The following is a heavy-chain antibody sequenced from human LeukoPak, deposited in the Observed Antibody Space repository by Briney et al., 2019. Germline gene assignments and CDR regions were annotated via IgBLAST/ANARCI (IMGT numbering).Heavy chain of an antibody. CDR3: ARDRADTAMVPFDY. CDR2: IIPILGIA. Sequence: SVKVSCKASGGTFSSYAISWVRQAPGQGLEWMGRIIPILGIANYAQKFQGRVTITADKSTSTAYMELSSLRSEDTAVYYCARDRADTAMVPFDYWGQGTLVTVSS. CDR1: GGTFSSYA. D-gene: IGHD5-18*01. V-gene: IGHV1-69*04. J-gene: IGHJ4*02.